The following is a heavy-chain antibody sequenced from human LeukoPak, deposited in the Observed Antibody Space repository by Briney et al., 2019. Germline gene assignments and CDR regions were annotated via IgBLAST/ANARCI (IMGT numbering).Heavy chain of an antibody. V-gene: IGHV2-5*01. J-gene: IGHJ3*02. CDR2: IYWNDDK. D-gene: IGHD3-22*01. CDR1: GFSLSTSGVG. Sequence: SGPTLVKPTQTLTLTCTFSGFSLSTSGVGVGWIRQPPGKALEWLALIYWNDDKRYSPSLKSRLTITKDTSKNQVVLTMTNMDPVDTATYYCAHRTHDSSGYSLDDAFDIWGQGTMVTVSS. CDR3: AHRTHDSSGYSLDDAFDI.